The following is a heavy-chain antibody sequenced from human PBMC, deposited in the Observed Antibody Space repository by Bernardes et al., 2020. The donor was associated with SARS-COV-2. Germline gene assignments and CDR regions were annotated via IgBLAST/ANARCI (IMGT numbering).Heavy chain of an antibody. CDR2: IYYSGST. V-gene: IGHV4-59*01. CDR1: GGSISSYY. J-gene: IGHJ5*02. Sequence: SETLSLTCTVSGGSISSYYWSWIRQPPGKGLEWIGYIYYSGSTNYNPSLKSRVTISVDTSKNQFSLKLSSVTAADTAVYYCARMVRGVIIQYNWFDPWGQGTLVTVSS. D-gene: IGHD3-10*01. CDR3: ARMVRGVIIQYNWFDP.